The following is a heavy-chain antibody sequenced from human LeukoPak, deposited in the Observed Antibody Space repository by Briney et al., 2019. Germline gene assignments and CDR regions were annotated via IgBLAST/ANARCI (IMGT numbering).Heavy chain of an antibody. V-gene: IGHV3-30*02. D-gene: IGHD6-6*01. J-gene: IGHJ3*02. CDR3: AKDYYSSSLGAFDI. CDR1: GFTFSSYG. Sequence: PGGSLRLSCAASGFTFSSYGMHWVRQAPGKGLEWVAFIRYDGSNKYYADSVKGRFTISRDNSKNTLYLQMNSLRAEDTAVYYCAKDYYSSSLGAFDIWGQGTMVTVSS. CDR2: IRYDGSNK.